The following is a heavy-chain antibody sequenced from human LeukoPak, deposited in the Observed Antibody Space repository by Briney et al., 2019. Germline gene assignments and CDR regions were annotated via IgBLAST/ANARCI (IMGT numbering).Heavy chain of an antibody. Sequence: SQTLSLTCTVSGGSISSGDYYWSWIRQPPGKGLEWIGYIYYSGSTYYNPSLKSRVTISVDTSKNQFSLKLSSVTAADTAVYYCARAGPHYYDSSGYWGGGAFDIWGQGTMVTVSS. J-gene: IGHJ3*02. CDR3: ARAGPHYYDSSGYWGGGAFDI. CDR2: IYYSGST. CDR1: GGSISSGDYY. V-gene: IGHV4-30-4*08. D-gene: IGHD3-22*01.